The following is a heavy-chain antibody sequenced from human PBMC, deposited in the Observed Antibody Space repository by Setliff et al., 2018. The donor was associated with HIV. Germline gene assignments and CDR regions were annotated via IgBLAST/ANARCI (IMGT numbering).Heavy chain of an antibody. D-gene: IGHD6-19*01. J-gene: IGHJ4*02. CDR1: GYTFTSYG. Sequence: ASVKVSCKASGYTFTSYGISWVRQAPGQGLEWMGWISASDGNTNYAQKIQGRVTMTTDTSTSAAYMELRSLRSDDTAVYYCARDGSLYSSGWYFDYWGQGTLVTVSS. V-gene: IGHV1-18*01. CDR3: ARDGSLYSSGWYFDY. CDR2: ISASDGNT.